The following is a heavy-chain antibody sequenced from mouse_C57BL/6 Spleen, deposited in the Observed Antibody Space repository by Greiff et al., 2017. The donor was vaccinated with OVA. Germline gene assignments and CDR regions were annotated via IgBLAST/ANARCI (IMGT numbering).Heavy chain of an antibody. CDR1: GYTFTSYW. J-gene: IGHJ1*03. CDR2: INPSNGGT. Sequence: VQLQQPGTELVKPGASVKLSCKASGYTFTSYWMHWVKQRPGQGLEWIGNINPSNGGTNYNEKFKSKATLTVDKSSSTAYMQLSSLTSEDSAVYYCARSGLITTVVALDWYFDVWGTGTTVTVSS. V-gene: IGHV1-53*01. CDR3: ARSGLITTVVALDWYFDV. D-gene: IGHD1-1*01.